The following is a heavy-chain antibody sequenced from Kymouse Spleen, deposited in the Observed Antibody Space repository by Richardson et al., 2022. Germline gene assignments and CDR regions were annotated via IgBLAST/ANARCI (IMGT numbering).Heavy chain of an antibody. V-gene: IGHV4-34*01. CDR1: GGSFSGYY. J-gene: IGHJ6*02. CDR2: INHSGST. D-gene: IGHD6-6*01. CDR3: ARRGSSSDYGMDV. Sequence: QVQLQQWGAGLLKPSETLSLTCAVYGGSFSGYYWSWIRQPPGKGLEWIGEINHSGSTNYNPSLKSRVTISVDTSKNQFSLKLSSVTAADTAVYYCARRGSSSDYGMDVWGQGTTVTVSS.